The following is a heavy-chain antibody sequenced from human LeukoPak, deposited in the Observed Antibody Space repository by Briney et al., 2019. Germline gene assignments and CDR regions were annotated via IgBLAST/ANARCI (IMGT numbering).Heavy chain of an antibody. Sequence: GGSLRLSCAASGFTFSSYAMHWVRQAPGKGPEWVAVISYDGSNKYYADSVKGRFTISRDNSKNTLYLQMNSLRAEDTAVYYCARGESNDYWGQGTLVTVSS. J-gene: IGHJ4*02. CDR1: GFTFSSYA. CDR2: ISYDGSNK. CDR3: ARGESNDY. V-gene: IGHV3-30-3*01.